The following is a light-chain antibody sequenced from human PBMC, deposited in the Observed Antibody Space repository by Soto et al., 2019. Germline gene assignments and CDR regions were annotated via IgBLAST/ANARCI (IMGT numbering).Light chain of an antibody. CDR1: QSISYF. Sequence: DIQMTQSPSTLSASVGDRVIITCRASQSISYFLAWYQQKPGKAPKLLNYKTSNLESGVPSRFSGSGSGTEFTLTISSLQPDDFATYYCQQYNNYWTFGQGTKVEIK. V-gene: IGKV1-5*03. J-gene: IGKJ1*01. CDR3: QQYNNYWT. CDR2: KTS.